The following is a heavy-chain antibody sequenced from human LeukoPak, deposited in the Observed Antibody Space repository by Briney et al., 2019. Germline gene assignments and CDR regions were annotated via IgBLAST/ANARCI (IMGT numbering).Heavy chain of an antibody. D-gene: IGHD6-19*01. CDR2: IYHSGST. J-gene: IGHJ4*02. V-gene: IGHV4-59*01. Sequence: SETLSLTCTVSGGSITGYYWGWIRQPPGKGLEWIGYIYHSGSTKYNPSLKSRVTMSVATSKNHFSLKLSSVTAADTAVYYCARDAVAGRVYYFDYWGQGILVTVSS. CDR1: GGSITGYY. CDR3: ARDAVAGRVYYFDY.